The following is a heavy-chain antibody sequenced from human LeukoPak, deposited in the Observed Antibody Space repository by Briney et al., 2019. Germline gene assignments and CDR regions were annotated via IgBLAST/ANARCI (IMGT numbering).Heavy chain of an antibody. D-gene: IGHD3-10*01. Sequence: GGSLRLSCAVSGLTLNTYWMHWVRQTPGKGLVWVSRIKSDGSGISHADSVKGRFTISRDNAKNTLYLQMNSLRGDDTAVYYCAKGYDYRSGAGSFDYWGQGTLVTVSS. CDR2: IKSDGSGI. CDR3: AKGYDYRSGAGSFDY. CDR1: GLTLNTYW. J-gene: IGHJ4*02. V-gene: IGHV3-74*01.